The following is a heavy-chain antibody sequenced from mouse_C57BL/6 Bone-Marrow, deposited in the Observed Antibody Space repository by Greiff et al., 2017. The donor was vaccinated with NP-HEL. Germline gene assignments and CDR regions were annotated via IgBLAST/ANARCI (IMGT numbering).Heavy chain of an antibody. V-gene: IGHV1-81*01. CDR3: AREGSTTVDWYFDV. Sequence: VQLQQSGAELARPGASVKLSCKASGYTFTSYGISWVKQRTGQGLEWIGEIYPRSGNTYYNEKFKGKATLTADKSSSTAYMELRSLTSEDSAVYFCAREGSTTVDWYFDVWGTGTTVTVSS. CDR2: IYPRSGNT. D-gene: IGHD1-1*01. CDR1: GYTFTSYG. J-gene: IGHJ1*03.